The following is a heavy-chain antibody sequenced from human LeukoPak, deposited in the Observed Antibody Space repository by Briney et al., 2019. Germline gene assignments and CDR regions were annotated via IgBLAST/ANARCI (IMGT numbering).Heavy chain of an antibody. Sequence: PGGSLRLSCAASGFTFSSYSMNWVRQAPGKGLEWVSSISSSSSYIYYADSVKGRFTISRDNAKSSLYLQMNSLRAKDTAVYYCARERVTVAGTSVTGTEYLQHWGQGTLVTVSA. CDR2: ISSSSSYI. J-gene: IGHJ1*01. V-gene: IGHV3-21*01. D-gene: IGHD6-19*01. CDR1: GFTFSSYS. CDR3: ARERVTVAGTSVTGTEYLQH.